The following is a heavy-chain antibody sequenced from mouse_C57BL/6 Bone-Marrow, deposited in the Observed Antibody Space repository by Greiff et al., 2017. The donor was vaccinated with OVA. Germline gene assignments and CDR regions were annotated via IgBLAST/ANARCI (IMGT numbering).Heavy chain of an antibody. CDR1: GYAFSSSW. Sequence: LVESGPELVKPGASVKISCKASGYAFSSSWMNWVKQRPGKGLEWIGRIYPGDGDTNYNGKFKGKATLTADISSSTAYMQLSSLTSEDSAVYFCARKPSWYFDVWGTGTTVTVSS. J-gene: IGHJ1*03. V-gene: IGHV1-82*01. CDR2: IYPGDGDT. CDR3: ARKPSWYFDV.